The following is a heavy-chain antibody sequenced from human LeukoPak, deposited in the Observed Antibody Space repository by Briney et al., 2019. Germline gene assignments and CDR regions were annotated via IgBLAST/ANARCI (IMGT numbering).Heavy chain of an antibody. CDR2: IYYSGST. V-gene: IGHV4-59*02. J-gene: IGHJ4*02. CDR1: GDSVTTYC. CDR3: ARGVMLDQNLDY. D-gene: IGHD3/OR15-3a*01. Sequence: SETLSLTCTVSGDSVTTYCWSWIRQPPGKGLEWIGYIYYSGSTNYNPSLKSRVTISVDTSKNQFSLKLSSVTAADTAVYYCARGVMLDQNLDYWGQGTLVTVSS.